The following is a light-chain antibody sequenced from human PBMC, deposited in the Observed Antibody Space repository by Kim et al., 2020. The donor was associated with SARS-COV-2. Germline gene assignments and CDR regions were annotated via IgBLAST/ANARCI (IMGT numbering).Light chain of an antibody. CDR1: SRDVGGYNY. CDR3: SSYAGRNNLGV. Sequence: QSALTQPPSASGSLGQSVTISCTGTSRDVGGYNYVSWYQQHPGKAPKLMIYDVSKRPSGVPYRFSGSKSGNTASLTVSGLQAEDEADYYCSSYAGRNNLGVFGGGNQLTVL. V-gene: IGLV2-8*01. J-gene: IGLJ3*02. CDR2: DVS.